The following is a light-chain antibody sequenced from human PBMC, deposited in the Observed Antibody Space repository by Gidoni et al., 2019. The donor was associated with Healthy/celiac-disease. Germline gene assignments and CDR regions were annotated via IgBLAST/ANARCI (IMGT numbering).Light chain of an antibody. J-gene: IGKJ1*01. Sequence: LCTGERATLSCRARQSVSSYLAWYQQKPGQAPRLLIYDASNRATGIPARFSGSGSGTDFTLTISSLEPEDFAVYYCQQRSNWPPTFGQGTKVEIK. V-gene: IGKV3-11*01. CDR1: QSVSSY. CDR3: QQRSNWPPT. CDR2: DAS.